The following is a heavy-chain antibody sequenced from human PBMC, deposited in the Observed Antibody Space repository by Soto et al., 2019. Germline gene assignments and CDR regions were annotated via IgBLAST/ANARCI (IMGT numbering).Heavy chain of an antibody. D-gene: IGHD3-10*01. CDR2: VSAYNEKT. Sequence: QVQLVQSGAEVKKPGASVKVSCQASGYTFTSYGITWVRQAPGQGFEWMGWVSAYNEKTNYAQKFQGRVTMTTDTSTNTAYMELRSLTSDDAAVYYCARDRSMGWGNVIWLFDYWGQGTLVSVSS. CDR1: GYTFTSYG. J-gene: IGHJ4*02. V-gene: IGHV1-18*01. CDR3: ARDRSMGWGNVIWLFDY.